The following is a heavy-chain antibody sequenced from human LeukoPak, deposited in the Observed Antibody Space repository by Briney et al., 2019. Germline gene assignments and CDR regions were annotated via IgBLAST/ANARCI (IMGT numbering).Heavy chain of an antibody. CDR2: IYYSGST. V-gene: IGHV4-39*01. J-gene: IGHJ3*02. CDR1: GGSISSYY. D-gene: IGHD2-15*01. Sequence: SETLSLTCTVSGGSISSYYWGWIRQPPGKGLEWIGSIYYSGSTYYNPSLKSRVTISVDTSKNQFSLKLSSVTAADTAVYYCARPLLAVSQDAFDIWGQGTMVTVSS. CDR3: ARPLLAVSQDAFDI.